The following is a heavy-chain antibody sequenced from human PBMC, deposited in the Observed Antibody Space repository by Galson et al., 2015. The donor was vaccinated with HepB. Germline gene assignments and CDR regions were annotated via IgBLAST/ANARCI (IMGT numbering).Heavy chain of an antibody. Sequence: SVKVSCKASGYTFTRYDINWVRQAPGQGLEWMGWMNPNSGNTGYAQKFQGRVTMTRNTSISTAYMELSSLRSEDTAVYYCARGGGIVVVPAAAATVDYYYSMDVWGKGTTVTVSS. CDR3: ARGGGIVVVPAAAATVDYYYSMDV. CDR2: MNPNSGNT. V-gene: IGHV1-8*01. D-gene: IGHD2-2*01. CDR1: GYTFTRYD. J-gene: IGHJ6*03.